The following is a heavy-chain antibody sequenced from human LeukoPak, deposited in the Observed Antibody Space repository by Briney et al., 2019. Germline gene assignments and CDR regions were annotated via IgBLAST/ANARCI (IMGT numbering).Heavy chain of an antibody. Sequence: PSQTLSLTCTVSGGSISSGDYYWSWIRQPSGKGLEWIGYSYYSGSTYYNPSLKSRVTISVDTSKNQFSLKLSSVTAADTAVYYCARVQRYCSGGSCYYYYYGMDVWGQGTTVTVSS. CDR3: ARVQRYCSGGSCYYYYYGMDV. CDR2: SYYSGST. J-gene: IGHJ6*02. D-gene: IGHD2-15*01. CDR1: GGSISSGDYY. V-gene: IGHV4-30-4*01.